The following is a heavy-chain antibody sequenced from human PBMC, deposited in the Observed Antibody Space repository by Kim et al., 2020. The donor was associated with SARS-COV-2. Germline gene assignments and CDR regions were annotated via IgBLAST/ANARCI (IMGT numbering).Heavy chain of an antibody. CDR3: AKDPYHYYYDSSGSPYGMDV. Sequence: GGSLRLSCAASGFTFSSYVMSWVRQAPGKGLEWVSAISGSGGSTYSADSVKGRFTISRDNSKNTLYLQMNSLRAEDTAVYYCAKDPYHYYYDSSGSPYGMDVWGQGTTVTVSS. J-gene: IGHJ6*02. D-gene: IGHD3-22*01. CDR1: GFTFSSYV. V-gene: IGHV3-23*01. CDR2: ISGSGGST.